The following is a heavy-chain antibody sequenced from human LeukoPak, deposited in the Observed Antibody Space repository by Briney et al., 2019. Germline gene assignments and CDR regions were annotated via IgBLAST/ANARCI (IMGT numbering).Heavy chain of an antibody. Sequence: ASVKVSCKASGYTFTSYDINWVRQATGQGLEWMGWMNPNSGNTGYAQKFQGRVTMTRNTSISTAYMELSSLRSEDTAVYYCAIIHLPSYCSGGSCSRAFDYWGQGTLVTASS. CDR3: AIIHLPSYCSGGSCSRAFDY. D-gene: IGHD2-15*01. CDR2: MNPNSGNT. J-gene: IGHJ4*02. CDR1: GYTFTSYD. V-gene: IGHV1-8*01.